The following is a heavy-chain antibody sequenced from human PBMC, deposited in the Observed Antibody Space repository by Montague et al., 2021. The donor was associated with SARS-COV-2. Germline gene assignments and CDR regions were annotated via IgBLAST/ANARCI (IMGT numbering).Heavy chain of an antibody. CDR1: GGSVSDYY. D-gene: IGHD3-22*01. V-gene: IGHV4-34*01. CDR2: INHGGST. J-gene: IGHJ5*02. CDR3: ARGPRITMIVVVITDIWFDP. Sequence: SETLSLTCAVYGGSVSDYYWSWIRQPPGKGLEWIGEINHGGSTNYKPSRKSGVTTSVDTSKNQFSLKLTSVTAADTAVYYCARGPRITMIVVVITDIWFDPWGQGTLVTVSS.